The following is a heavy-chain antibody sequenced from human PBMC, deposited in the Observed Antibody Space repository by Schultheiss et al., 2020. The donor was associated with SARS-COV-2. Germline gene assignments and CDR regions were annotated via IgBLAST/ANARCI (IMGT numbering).Heavy chain of an antibody. CDR1: GYTFTSYY. J-gene: IGHJ4*02. CDR3: ARAIVATTPLSLDYFDY. V-gene: IGHV1-46*01. Sequence: ASVKVSCKASGYTFTSYYMHWVRQAPGQGLEWMGIINPSGGSTSYAQKFQGRVTMTRDTSIYTAYMELSRLRSDDTAVYYCARAIVATTPLSLDYFDYWGQGTLVTVSS. CDR2: INPSGGST. D-gene: IGHD5-12*01.